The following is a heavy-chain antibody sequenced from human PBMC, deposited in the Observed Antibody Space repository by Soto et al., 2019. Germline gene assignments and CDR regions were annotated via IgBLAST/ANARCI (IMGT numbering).Heavy chain of an antibody. CDR1: GGSLSSSNW. V-gene: IGHV4-4*02. CDR3: ASVRGGYYYAMDV. CDR2: IYHSGST. J-gene: IGHJ6*02. D-gene: IGHD3-10*02. Sequence: SETLSLTCAVSGGSLSSSNWWSWVRQPPGKGLEWIGEIYHSGSTNYNPSLKSRVTISVDKSKNQFSLKLSSVTAADTAVYYCASVRGGYYYAMDVWGQGTTVT.